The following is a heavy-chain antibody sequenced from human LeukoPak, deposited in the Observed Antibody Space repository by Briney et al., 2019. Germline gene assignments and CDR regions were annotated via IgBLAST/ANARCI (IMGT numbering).Heavy chain of an antibody. CDR2: MNPNSGNT. CDR1: GYTFTSYD. Sequence: ASVKVSCKASGYTFTSYDINWVRQATGQGREWMGWMNPNSGNTGYAQKFQGRVTMTRNTSISTAYMELSSLRSEDTAVYYCATHRQRGRRDGYNFVYWGQGTLVTVSS. CDR3: ATHRQRGRRDGYNFVY. D-gene: IGHD5-24*01. J-gene: IGHJ4*02. V-gene: IGHV1-8*01.